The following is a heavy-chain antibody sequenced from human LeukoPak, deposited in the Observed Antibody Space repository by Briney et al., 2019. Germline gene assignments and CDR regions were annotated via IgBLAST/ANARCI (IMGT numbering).Heavy chain of an antibody. CDR3: ARSTYYYDSSGYYPGGFDAFDI. J-gene: IGHJ3*02. V-gene: IGHV1-69*13. CDR2: IFPIFGTA. CDR1: GGTFTSYA. D-gene: IGHD3-22*01. Sequence: GASVKVSCKASGGTFTSYALSGVRQAPGKGLDWMGGIFPIFGTANYAQKFQGRVTITADESTSTAYMELSSLRSEDTAVYYCARSTYYYDSSGYYPGGFDAFDIWGQGTMVTVSS.